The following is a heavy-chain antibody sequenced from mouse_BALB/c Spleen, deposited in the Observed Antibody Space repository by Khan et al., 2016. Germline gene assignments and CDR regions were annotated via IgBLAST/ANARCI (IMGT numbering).Heavy chain of an antibody. J-gene: IGHJ3*01. CDR3: ARGRTALAY. CDR2: IDPAHGNT. D-gene: IGHD4-1*01. V-gene: IGHV14-3*02. Sequence: EVQLEESGAELVKPGASVKLSCTASGFNIKDTYMHWVKQRPEQGLEWIGRIDPAHGNTKYDPKFQGKATITADTSSNTAYLQLRSLTSEDTAVYYCARGRTALAYWGQGILVTVSA. CDR1: GFNIKDTY.